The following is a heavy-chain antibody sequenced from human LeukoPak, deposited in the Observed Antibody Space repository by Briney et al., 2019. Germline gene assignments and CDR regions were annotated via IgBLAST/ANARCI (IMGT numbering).Heavy chain of an antibody. J-gene: IGHJ4*02. V-gene: IGHV3-30*02. D-gene: IGHD3-10*01. CDR1: GFTFSTYG. Sequence: SGGSLRLSCAASGFTFSTYGIHWARQAPGKGLEWVAFIRYDGSKTHYADSVKGRFTISRDNSKNMVYLQMNSLRSEDTAVYYCSRVYGSGTYSFDYWGQGTLVTVSS. CDR2: IRYDGSKT. CDR3: SRVYGSGTYSFDY.